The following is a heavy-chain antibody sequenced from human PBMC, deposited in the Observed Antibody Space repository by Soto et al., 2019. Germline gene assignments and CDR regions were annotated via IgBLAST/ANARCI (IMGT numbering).Heavy chain of an antibody. D-gene: IGHD1-26*01. V-gene: IGHV3-72*01. CDR3: ARVGPRVVGDTDY. J-gene: IGHJ4*02. Sequence: EVQLVESGGGLVQPGGSLRLSCAASGFTFSDHYMDWVRQAPGKGLEWVGRIRNKANSYTTEYAASVKGRFTISRDDSKNSLYLQMNSLKTEDTAVYYCARVGPRVVGDTDYWGQGTLVTVSS. CDR2: IRNKANSYTT. CDR1: GFTFSDHY.